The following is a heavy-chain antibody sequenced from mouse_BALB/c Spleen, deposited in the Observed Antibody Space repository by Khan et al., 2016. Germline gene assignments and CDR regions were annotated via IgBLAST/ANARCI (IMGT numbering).Heavy chain of an antibody. V-gene: IGHV3-6*02. D-gene: IGHD1-1*01. CDR1: GYSITSGYY. J-gene: IGHJ4*01. CDR2: ISYDGTN. Sequence: EVQLQESGPGLVKPSQSLSLTCSVTGYSITSGYYWNWIRQFPGNKLEWRGYISYDGTNNYNPSLKKRTSITRDTSKNQFFLKLNSVTTEDTATYYCAITTVAMDYWGQGTSVTVSS. CDR3: AITTVAMDY.